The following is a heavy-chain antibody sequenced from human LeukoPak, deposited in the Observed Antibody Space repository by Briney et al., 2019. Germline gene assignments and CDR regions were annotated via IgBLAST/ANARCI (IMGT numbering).Heavy chain of an antibody. CDR3: ARGIDVWSVYRSWFDP. CDR1: GGSFSGHS. CDR2: INHSGST. Sequence: PSQTLSLTCAVYGGSFSGHSWNWIRQPPGKGLEWIGEINHSGSTNYNPSLKSGVAISVDTSKNQFSLKLSSVTAADTAMYYCARGIDVWSVYRSWFDPWGQGTLVTVSS. D-gene: IGHD3-3*01. J-gene: IGHJ5*02. V-gene: IGHV4-34*01.